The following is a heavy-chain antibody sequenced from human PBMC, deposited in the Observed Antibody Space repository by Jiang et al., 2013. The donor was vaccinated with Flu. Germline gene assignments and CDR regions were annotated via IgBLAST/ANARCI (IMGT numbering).Heavy chain of an antibody. D-gene: IGHD2-15*01. J-gene: IGHJ4*02. V-gene: IGHV4-31*03. CDR2: IHYSGSTVST. Sequence: GPGLVKPSQTLSLTCTVSGGSINSGDYYWNWVRQHPGKGLEWIGYIHYSGSTVSTYYNPSLKSRINVSVDTSMNHFSLRLSSVTAADTAVYYCARIDCSGGSCYTLNYFDYWGQGTLVTVSS. CDR1: GGSINSGDYY. CDR3: ARIDCSGGSCYTLNYFDY.